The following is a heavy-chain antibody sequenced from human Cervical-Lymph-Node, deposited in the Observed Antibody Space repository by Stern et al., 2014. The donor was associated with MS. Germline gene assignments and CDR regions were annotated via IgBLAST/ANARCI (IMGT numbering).Heavy chain of an antibody. D-gene: IGHD3-10*01. CDR1: GFTFSSYA. J-gene: IGHJ3*02. Sequence: EVQLVESGGGLVQPGGSLRLSCSASGFTFSSYAMHWVRPAPGKGLEYVSAISSNGGSTYYADSVKGRFTISRDNSKNTLYLQMSSLRAEDTAVYYCVKGEGSGSYSAFDIWGQGTMVTVSS. CDR2: ISSNGGST. V-gene: IGHV3-64D*06. CDR3: VKGEGSGSYSAFDI.